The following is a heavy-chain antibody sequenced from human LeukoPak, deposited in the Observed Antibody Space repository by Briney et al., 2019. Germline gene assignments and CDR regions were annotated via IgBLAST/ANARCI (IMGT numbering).Heavy chain of an antibody. Sequence: GGSLRLSCAASGFTFSRYSMNWVRQAPGKGLEWVSSITINSTYLFYADSVKGRFTISRDNAKNSLYLQTNSLRAEDTAVYYCARDLEQQLFDLWGQGTLVTVSS. D-gene: IGHD6-13*01. CDR3: ARDLEQQLFDL. J-gene: IGHJ5*02. CDR2: ITINSTYL. V-gene: IGHV3-21*01. CDR1: GFTFSRYS.